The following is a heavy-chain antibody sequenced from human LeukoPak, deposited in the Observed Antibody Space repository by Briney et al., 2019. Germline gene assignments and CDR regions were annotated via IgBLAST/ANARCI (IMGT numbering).Heavy chain of an antibody. Sequence: GGSLRLSCVASGFSFNNYRMTWVRQAPGKGLEWVANIKQDGSEKQYVDSVKGRFAISRDNAKKSLYLQINTLRAEDTAVYYCVRGPHIAATSYWGQGTLVTVSS. D-gene: IGHD6-25*01. V-gene: IGHV3-7*03. CDR3: VRGPHIAATSY. CDR1: GFSFNNYR. J-gene: IGHJ4*02. CDR2: IKQDGSEK.